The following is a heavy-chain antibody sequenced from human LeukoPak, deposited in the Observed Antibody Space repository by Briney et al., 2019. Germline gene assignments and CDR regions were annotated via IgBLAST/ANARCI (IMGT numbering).Heavy chain of an antibody. D-gene: IGHD5-18*01. CDR2: INPDGNKK. V-gene: IGHV3-7*01. J-gene: IGHJ4*02. Sequence: GGSLRLSCAVSGLTFSSSWMDWVRQAPGKGLEWVASINPDGNKKYSADSVKGRFTISRDNAENSLYLQMNSLRVEDTAFYYCARDLAYSRLDYWGQGMLVTASS. CDR3: ARDLAYSRLDY. CDR1: GLTFSSSW.